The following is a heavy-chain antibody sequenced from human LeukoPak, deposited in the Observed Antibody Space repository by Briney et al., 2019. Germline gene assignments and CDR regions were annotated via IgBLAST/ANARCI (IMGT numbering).Heavy chain of an antibody. V-gene: IGHV3-30*18. D-gene: IGHD3-10*01. J-gene: IGHJ4*02. CDR2: ISYDGSNR. Sequence: GRSLRLSCAASGFTSSSYGMHWVRQAPGKGLEWVAVISYDGSNRYYADSVKGRFTISRDNSKNTLYLQMNSLRAEDTAVYYCAKDREVYGSGKYFDYWGQGTLVTVSS. CDR1: GFTSSSYG. CDR3: AKDREVYGSGKYFDY.